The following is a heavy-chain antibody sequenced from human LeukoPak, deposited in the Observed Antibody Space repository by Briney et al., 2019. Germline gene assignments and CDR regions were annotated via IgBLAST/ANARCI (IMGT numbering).Heavy chain of an antibody. CDR1: GYPISSSNW. CDR2: IYYSGSL. CDR3: ARNAAGFEGGFDP. V-gene: IGHV4-28*05. J-gene: IGHJ5*02. D-gene: IGHD1-26*01. Sequence: SDTLSLTCAVSGYPISSSNWWGWIRPPPGKGQEWIGYIYYSGSLYYNPSLKSRVTMSVDTSKNQFSMKMSSVTAVDTAVYYCARNAAGFEGGFDPWGQGTLVTVSS.